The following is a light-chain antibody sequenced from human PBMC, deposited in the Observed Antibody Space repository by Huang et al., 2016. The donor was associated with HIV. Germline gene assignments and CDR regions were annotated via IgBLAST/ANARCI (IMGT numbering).Light chain of an antibody. Sequence: DIVMTQSPDSLAVSLGERATINCKSSQRVLYRSNNKNYLAWYQQKPGQPPKLLIYWASTRESGVPDRVTGSGSGTDFSLTISSLQAEDVAVYYCQQYDTSPWTFGQGTKVEIK. J-gene: IGKJ1*01. CDR1: QRVLYRSNNKNY. CDR2: WAS. CDR3: QQYDTSPWT. V-gene: IGKV4-1*01.